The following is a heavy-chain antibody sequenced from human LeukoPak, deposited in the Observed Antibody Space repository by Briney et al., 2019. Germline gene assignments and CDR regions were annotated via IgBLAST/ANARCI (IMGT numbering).Heavy chain of an antibody. CDR1: GFTFSSYW. J-gene: IGHJ4*02. D-gene: IGHD3-22*01. Sequence: GGSLRLSCAASGFTFSSYWMSWVRQAPGKGLEWVANIKQDGSEKYNVDSVKGRFTISRDNAKNSLYLQMNSLRAEDTAVYYCARGDYYDSSGYSPLDYWGQGTLVTVSS. V-gene: IGHV3-7*01. CDR3: ARGDYYDSSGYSPLDY. CDR2: IKQDGSEK.